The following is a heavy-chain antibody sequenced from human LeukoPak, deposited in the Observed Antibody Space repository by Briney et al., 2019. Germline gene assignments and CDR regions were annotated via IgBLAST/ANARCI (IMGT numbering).Heavy chain of an antibody. CDR3: ARDGSGILTGYPGYYYYGMDV. CDR1: GFTFSSYA. D-gene: IGHD3-9*01. CDR2: ISYDGSNK. J-gene: IGHJ6*02. V-gene: IGHV3-30-3*01. Sequence: PGRSLRLSCAASGFTFSSYAMHWVRQAPGKGLEWVAVISYDGSNKYYADSVKGRFTISRDNSKNTLYLQMNSLRAEDTAVYYCARDGSGILTGYPGYYYYGMDVWGQGTTVTVSS.